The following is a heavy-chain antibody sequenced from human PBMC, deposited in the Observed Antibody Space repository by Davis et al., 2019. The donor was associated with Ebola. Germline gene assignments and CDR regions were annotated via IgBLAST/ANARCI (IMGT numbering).Heavy chain of an antibody. CDR1: GFTFSSYA. CDR3: TLTVAGTRDY. Sequence: GESLKISCAASGFTFSSYAMSWVRQAPGKGLEWVSAISGSGGSTYYADSVKGRFTISRDDSKNTAYLQMNSLKTEDTAVYYCTLTVAGTRDYWGQGTLVTVSS. CDR2: ISGSGGST. J-gene: IGHJ4*02. D-gene: IGHD6-19*01. V-gene: IGHV3-23*01.